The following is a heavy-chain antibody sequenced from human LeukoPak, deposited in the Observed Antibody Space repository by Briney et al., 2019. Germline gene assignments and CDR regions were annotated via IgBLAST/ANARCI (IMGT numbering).Heavy chain of an antibody. D-gene: IGHD6-6*01. CDR3: ASGEYSSAVDY. CDR2: IYYSGST. J-gene: IGHJ4*02. CDR1: GGSISSYY. V-gene: IGHV4-59*08. Sequence: PSETLSLTCTVPGGSISSYYWSWIRQPPGKGLEWIGYIYYSGSTNYNPSLKSRVTISVDTSKNQFSLKLSSVTAADTAVYYCASGEYSSAVDYWGQGTLVTVSS.